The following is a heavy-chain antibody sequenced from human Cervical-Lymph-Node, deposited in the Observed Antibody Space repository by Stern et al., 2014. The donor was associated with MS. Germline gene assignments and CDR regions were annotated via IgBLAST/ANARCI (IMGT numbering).Heavy chain of an antibody. J-gene: IGHJ4*02. V-gene: IGHV4-30-2*01. Sequence: QLQLQESGSGLVKPSQTVSLTCAVSGGSISSGGYAWSWIRQAPGKGLEWIGYIYHRESTYHQPFLKSRVNISIDRSKTQFSLKLTSVTAADTAVYYCARAGYNSGNFDYWGQGTLVTVSS. D-gene: IGHD6-25*01. CDR2: IYHREST. CDR1: GGSISSGGYA. CDR3: ARAGYNSGNFDY.